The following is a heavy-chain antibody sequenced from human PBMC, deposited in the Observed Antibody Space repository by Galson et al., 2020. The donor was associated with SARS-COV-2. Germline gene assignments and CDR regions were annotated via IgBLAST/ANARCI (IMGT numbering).Heavy chain of an antibody. Sequence: GGSLRLSCAASGFTFSSYAMSWVRQAPGKGLEWVSALSASGGSTYYADSVKGRFTISRDNSKNTLHLQMNSLRAEDTAVYYCAKDRGLWRYDFWTGYYPYFDYWGQGTLVTAPS. V-gene: IGHV3-23*01. D-gene: IGHD3-3*01. CDR3: AKDRGLWRYDFWTGYYPYFDY. CDR1: GFTFSSYA. CDR2: LSASGGST. J-gene: IGHJ4*02.